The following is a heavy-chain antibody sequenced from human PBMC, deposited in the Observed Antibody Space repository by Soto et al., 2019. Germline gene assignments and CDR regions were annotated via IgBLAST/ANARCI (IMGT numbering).Heavy chain of an antibody. CDR3: ARVRPTDYVGNYNNGMDV. J-gene: IGHJ6*02. CDR2: IIPIFNTA. V-gene: IGHV1-69*01. D-gene: IGHD4-17*01. Sequence: QVQLVQSGAEVMKPGSSVKVSCKASGGTFNYDAITWVRQAPGQGLEWMGGIIPIFNTANYAQKFQGRVTITADESTSTAYMELTSLRSEDTALYYCARVRPTDYVGNYNNGMDVWGQGITVTDSS. CDR1: GGTFNYDA.